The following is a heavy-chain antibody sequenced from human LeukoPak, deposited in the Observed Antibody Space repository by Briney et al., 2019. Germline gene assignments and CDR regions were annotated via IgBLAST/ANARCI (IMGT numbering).Heavy chain of an antibody. CDR1: GFTFISYA. CDR3: ARGLEVPAAKNY. Sequence: GSLSLSCAASGFTFISYAMHWVRQAPGKGLEWVSVIYSGGSTYYADSVKGRFTISRDNSKNTLYLQMNSLRAEDTAVYYCARGLEVPAAKNYWGQGTLVTVSS. V-gene: IGHV3-53*01. J-gene: IGHJ4*02. CDR2: IYSGGST. D-gene: IGHD2-2*01.